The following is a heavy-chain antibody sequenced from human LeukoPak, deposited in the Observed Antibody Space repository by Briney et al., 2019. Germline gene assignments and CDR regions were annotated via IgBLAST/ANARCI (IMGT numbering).Heavy chain of an antibody. D-gene: IGHD6-19*01. CDR2: MNPNSGNT. V-gene: IGHV1-8*01. CDR1: GYTFTSYD. CDR3: ARVNLAVAIDY. Sequence: GVSVKVSRKASGYTFTSYDINWVRQATGQGLEWMGWMNPNSGNTGYAQKFQGRVTMTRNTSISTAYMELSSLRSEDTAVYYCARVNLAVAIDYWGQGTLVTVSS. J-gene: IGHJ4*02.